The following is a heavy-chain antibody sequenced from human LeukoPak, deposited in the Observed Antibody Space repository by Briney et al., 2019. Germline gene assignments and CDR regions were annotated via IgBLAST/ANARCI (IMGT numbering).Heavy chain of an antibody. V-gene: IGHV5-51*01. D-gene: IGHD1/OR15-1a*01. CDR3: GRHMNNLQLWLDY. Sequence: GESLKISGKGSGYSFTSYWIVWVRQTPGKGLEWIGIVYPGDSDTRYNPSFQGQVTISADKSTATAFLHLSDLRASDTAIYYCGRHMNNLQLWLDYWGQGTVVTVSS. J-gene: IGHJ4*02. CDR2: VYPGDSDT. CDR1: GYSFTSYW.